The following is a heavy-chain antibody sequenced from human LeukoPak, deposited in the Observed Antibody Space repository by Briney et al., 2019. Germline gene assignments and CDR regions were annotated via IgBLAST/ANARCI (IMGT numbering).Heavy chain of an antibody. D-gene: IGHD6-25*01. CDR1: GFTFSSFS. Sequence: PGGSLRLSCAVSGFTFSSFSMTWVRQAPGKGLEWVSSIIVSGTTYYVDSVKGRFTISRDSFRGTLFLQMDSLRVEDTAVYFCAKGSVGNADFASWGQGALVTVSS. J-gene: IGHJ4*02. V-gene: IGHV3-23*01. CDR3: AKGSVGNADFAS. CDR2: IIVSGTT.